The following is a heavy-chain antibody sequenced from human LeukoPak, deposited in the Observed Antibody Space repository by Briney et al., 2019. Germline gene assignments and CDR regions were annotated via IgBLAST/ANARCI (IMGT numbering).Heavy chain of an antibody. CDR1: GFTFNTYA. V-gene: IGHV3-23*01. CDR3: AKDRGRYYDSSGYYWGYYFDS. CDR2: ISGSGGST. D-gene: IGHD3-22*01. Sequence: GGSLRLSCAASGFTFNTYAVNWVRQAPGKGLEWVSTISGSGGSTYYADSVKGRSTISRDNSKNTLYLQMSSLRAEDTAVYYCAKDRGRYYDSSGYYWGYYFDSWGQGILVTVST. J-gene: IGHJ4*02.